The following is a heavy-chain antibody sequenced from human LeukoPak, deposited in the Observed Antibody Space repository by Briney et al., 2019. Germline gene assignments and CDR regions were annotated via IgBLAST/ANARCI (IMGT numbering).Heavy chain of an antibody. CDR1: GFTFSSYW. Sequence: GGSLRLSCAASGFTFSSYWMHWVRQAPGKGLEWVSGISGSDTSTYYADSVKGRFTISRDNSKNTLYLQMHSLRGEDTAVYFCAKGTRGFDYWGQGTLVTVSS. V-gene: IGHV3-23*01. CDR2: ISGSDTST. CDR3: AKGTRGFDY. D-gene: IGHD3-10*01. J-gene: IGHJ4*02.